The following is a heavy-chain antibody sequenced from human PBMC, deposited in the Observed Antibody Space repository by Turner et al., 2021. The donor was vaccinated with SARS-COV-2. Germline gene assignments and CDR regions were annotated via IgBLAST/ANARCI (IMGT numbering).Heavy chain of an antibody. CDR2: IYSGGST. CDR3: ARVGSYGRRDVDY. J-gene: IGHJ4*02. CDR1: GFPVSSNY. V-gene: IGHV3-53*01. D-gene: IGHD5-18*01. Sequence: EVQLVESGGGLIQPGGSLRLSCAASGFPVSSNYMSWVRQAPGKGLEWVSVIYSGGSTYYADSVKGRFTISRDNSKNTLYLQMNSLRAEDTAVYYCARVGSYGRRDVDYWGQGTLVTVSS.